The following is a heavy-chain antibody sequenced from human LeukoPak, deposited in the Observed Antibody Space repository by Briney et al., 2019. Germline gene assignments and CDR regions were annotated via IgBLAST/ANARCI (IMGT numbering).Heavy chain of an antibody. V-gene: IGHV3-23*01. D-gene: IGHD6-19*01. CDR1: GFTFSSYA. CDR3: AKDSMVVAGTGNFDY. CDR2: ISGSGGST. Sequence: GGSLRLSCAASGFTFSSYAMTWVRQAPGKGLEWVSAISGSGGSTYYADSVKGRFTISRDNSKNTLFLQMNSLRAEDTAVYYCAKDSMVVAGTGNFDYWGQGTLVTVSS. J-gene: IGHJ4*02.